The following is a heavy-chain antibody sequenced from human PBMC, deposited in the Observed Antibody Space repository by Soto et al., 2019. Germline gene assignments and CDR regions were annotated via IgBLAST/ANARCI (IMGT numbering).Heavy chain of an antibody. CDR2: ISHDGSNK. D-gene: IGHD3-10*01. J-gene: IGHJ5*02. V-gene: IGHV3-30-3*01. CDR1: GFTFSSYA. Sequence: GGSLRLSCAASGFTFSSYAMHWVSQAPGKGLERVAVISHDGSNKYYADSVKGRFTISRDNSKNTLYLQMNSLRAEDTAVYYSASVPIMVRGTTWFTPWPHATLV. CDR3: ASVPIMVRGTTWFTP.